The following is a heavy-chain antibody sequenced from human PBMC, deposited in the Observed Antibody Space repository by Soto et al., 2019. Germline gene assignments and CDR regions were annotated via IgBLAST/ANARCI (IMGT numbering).Heavy chain of an antibody. CDR1: GGSISTSSYY. CDR3: ASPKIAFYNWFDP. V-gene: IGHV4-39*01. Sequence: PSETLSLTCTVSGGSISTSSYYWGWVRQPPGEGLEWIGSIYYSGSTYYNPSLKSRVTISVDTSKNQFSLKLSSVTAADTAVYYCASPKIAFYNWFDPWGQGTLVTVPQ. CDR2: IYYSGST. J-gene: IGHJ5*02. D-gene: IGHD3-3*02.